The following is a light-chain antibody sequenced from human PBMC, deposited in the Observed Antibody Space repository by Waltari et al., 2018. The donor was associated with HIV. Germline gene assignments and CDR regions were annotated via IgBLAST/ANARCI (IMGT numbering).Light chain of an antibody. V-gene: IGLV1-44*01. J-gene: IGLJ3*02. Sequence: QSVMTQPPSVSGTPGQRGTISCSGNSSNIGSNTVSWYRHEPGPAPKLVIYNYNDRPAGVPDRFSGSKSGTSASLAITGLQSEDEADYYCATWEGSLKGVVFGGGTKLTVL. CDR1: SSNIGSNT. CDR3: ATWEGSLKGVV. CDR2: NYN.